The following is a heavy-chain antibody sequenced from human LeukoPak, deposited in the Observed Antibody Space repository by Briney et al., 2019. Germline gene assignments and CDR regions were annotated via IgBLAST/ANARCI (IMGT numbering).Heavy chain of an antibody. J-gene: IGHJ4*02. V-gene: IGHV3-23*01. CDR3: AKEGRITMIVVVIKGGGFDY. D-gene: IGHD3-22*01. CDR1: GFTFSSYA. Sequence: GGSLRLSCAASGFTFSSYAMSWVRQAPGKGLEWVSAISGSGGSTYYADSVKGRFTLSRDNSKNTLYLQMNSLRAEDTAVYYCAKEGRITMIVVVIKGGGFDYWGQGTLVTVSS. CDR2: ISGSGGST.